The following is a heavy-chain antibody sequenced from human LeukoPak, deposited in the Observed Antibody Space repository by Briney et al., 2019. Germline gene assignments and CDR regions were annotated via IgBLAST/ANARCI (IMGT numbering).Heavy chain of an antibody. J-gene: IGHJ5*02. CDR1: GGSFNGYS. D-gene: IGHD6-19*01. CDR3: ARGPLAFRRVAGIFS. V-gene: IGHV4-34*01. CDR2: IIHSGGT. Sequence: SETLSLTCAVSGGSFNGYSYTWIRQPPGKGLEWIGEIIHSGGTSYNPSLKSRLTISVDTSRKQFSLKLTPVTAADTALYFRARGPLAFRRVAGIFSWGRGTQVTVSS.